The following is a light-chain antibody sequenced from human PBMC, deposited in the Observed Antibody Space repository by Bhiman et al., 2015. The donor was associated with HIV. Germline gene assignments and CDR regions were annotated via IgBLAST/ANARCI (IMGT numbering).Light chain of an antibody. CDR1: RSNIGSGSG. J-gene: IGLJ2*01. Sequence: QSVLTQPPSVSGAPGQRITISCAGSRSNIGSGSGVHWYQQLPGRAPKLVMFDPNTRPSGVPDRFSASESGTLASLAITGLQHEDEADYYCQSYDTILSAVVFGGGTRLTVL. CDR2: DPN. CDR3: QSYDTILSAVV. V-gene: IGLV1-40*01.